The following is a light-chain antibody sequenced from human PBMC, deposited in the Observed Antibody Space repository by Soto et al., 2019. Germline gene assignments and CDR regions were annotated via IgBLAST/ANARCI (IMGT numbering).Light chain of an antibody. Sequence: EIVMTQSPATLSVSPGERATLSCRASQGVRNNLAWYQQKPGQAPSLLIYAASTRATGIPARFSGSGSGTEFTLTISSLQSEDFAVYFCHQYNNWPRTFGQGTRLEIK. V-gene: IGKV3-15*01. CDR2: AAS. CDR3: HQYNNWPRT. CDR1: QGVRNN. J-gene: IGKJ5*01.